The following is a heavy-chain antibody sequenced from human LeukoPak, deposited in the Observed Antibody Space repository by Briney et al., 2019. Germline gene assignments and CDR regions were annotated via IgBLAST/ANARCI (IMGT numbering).Heavy chain of an antibody. Sequence: GGSLRLSCAASGFIFSSYAISWVRQAPGKGLEWVSGIRTSGDTFYADPVKGRFTISRDISENTVHLQMNCLRAEDSAVYYCATLSYDVWTGINWFDPWGQGTLVTVSS. D-gene: IGHD3-3*01. V-gene: IGHV3-23*01. J-gene: IGHJ5*02. CDR3: ATLSYDVWTGINWFDP. CDR2: IRTSGDT. CDR1: GFIFSSYA.